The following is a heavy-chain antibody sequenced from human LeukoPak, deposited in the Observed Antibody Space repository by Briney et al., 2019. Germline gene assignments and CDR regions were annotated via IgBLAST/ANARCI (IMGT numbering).Heavy chain of an antibody. CDR2: IRQDESER. CDR1: GFSFSSYW. CDR3: ARVAMIVAKPYDN. Sequence: GGSLRLSCEGSGFSFSSYWMTWVRQLPGKGPEWVANIRQDESERYFADSVKGRFTISRDSAKNALYLQMNSLRAEDTAVYYCARVAMIVAKPYDNWGQGTLVTVSS. V-gene: IGHV3-7*01. D-gene: IGHD3-22*01. J-gene: IGHJ4*02.